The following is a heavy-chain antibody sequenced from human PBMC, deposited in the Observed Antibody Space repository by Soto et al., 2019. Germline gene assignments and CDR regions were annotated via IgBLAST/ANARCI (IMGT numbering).Heavy chain of an antibody. J-gene: IGHJ3*02. D-gene: IGHD3-3*01. Sequence: QVQLVQSGAEVKKPGASVKVSCKASGYTFTSYGISRVRQAPGQGLEWMGWISAYNGNTNYAQKLQGRVTMTTDTSTSTAYMELRSLRSDDTAVYYCARDDKYYDFWSGYTPRGAFDIWGQGTMVTVSS. CDR2: ISAYNGNT. V-gene: IGHV1-18*01. CDR3: ARDDKYYDFWSGYTPRGAFDI. CDR1: GYTFTSYG.